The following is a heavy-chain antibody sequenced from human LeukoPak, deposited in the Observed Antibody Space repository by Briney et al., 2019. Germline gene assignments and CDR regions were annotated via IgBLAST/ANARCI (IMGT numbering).Heavy chain of an antibody. CDR3: ARVGGRSAAAARGIAY. V-gene: IGHV1-2*04. CDR1: GYTFTGYY. CDR2: INPNSGGT. Sequence: ASVKVSCKASGYTFTGYYMHWVRQAPGQGLEWMGWINPNSGGTNYAQKFQGWVTMTRDTSISTAYMELSRLRSDDTAVYYCARVGGRSAAAARGIAYWGQGTLVTVSS. J-gene: IGHJ4*02. D-gene: IGHD6-13*01.